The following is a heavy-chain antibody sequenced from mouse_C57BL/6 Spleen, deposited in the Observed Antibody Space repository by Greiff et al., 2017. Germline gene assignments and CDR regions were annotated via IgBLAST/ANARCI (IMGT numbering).Heavy chain of an antibody. V-gene: IGHV1-39*01. J-gene: IGHJ1*03. CDR2: INPNYGTT. Sequence: EVKLMESGPELVKPGASVKISCKASGYSFTDYNMNWVKQSNGKSLEWIGVINPNYGTTSYNQKFKGKATLTVDQSSSTAYMQLNSLTSEDSAVYYCARSRRTGWYFDVWGTGTTVTVSS. CDR1: GYSFTDYN. CDR3: ARSRRTGWYFDV.